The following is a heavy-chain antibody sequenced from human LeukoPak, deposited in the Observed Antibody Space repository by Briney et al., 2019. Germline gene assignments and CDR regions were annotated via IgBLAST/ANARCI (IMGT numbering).Heavy chain of an antibody. D-gene: IGHD3-16*01. CDR3: VRDGGGATGVLV. Sequence: GGSLRLSCAASGFTFSSYSMNWVRQAPGKGLEWVSSISSSSSYIYYADSVKGRFTISRDNAKNSLYLQMNSLRAEDTAVYYCVRDGGGATGVLVWGQGTLVTVSS. J-gene: IGHJ4*02. CDR2: ISSSSSYI. CDR1: GFTFSSYS. V-gene: IGHV3-21*01.